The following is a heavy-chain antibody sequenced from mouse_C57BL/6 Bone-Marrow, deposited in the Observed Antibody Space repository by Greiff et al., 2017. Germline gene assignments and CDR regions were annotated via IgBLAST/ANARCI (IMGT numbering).Heavy chain of an antibody. J-gene: IGHJ4*01. D-gene: IGHD4-1*01. CDR1: GFSLTSYG. Sequence: QVQLQQSGPGLVQPSQSLSITCTVSGFSLTSYGVHWVRQSPGKGLEWLGVIWSGGITDYNAAFLSRLSITKDNSKSQVFFKMNSLQADDTAIYYCAKSNGDPYYYAMDYWGQGTSVTVSS. CDR2: IWSGGIT. CDR3: AKSNGDPYYYAMDY. V-gene: IGHV2-5*01.